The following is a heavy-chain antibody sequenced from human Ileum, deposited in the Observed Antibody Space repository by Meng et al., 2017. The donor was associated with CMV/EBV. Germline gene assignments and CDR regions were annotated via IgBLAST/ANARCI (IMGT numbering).Heavy chain of an antibody. CDR1: GFTFSDHE. Sequence: GGSLRLSCAASGFTFSDHEMNWVRQAPGKGLEWVANIKEDGSGQWYVDSVKGRFTISRDNSKNSLYLQMDTLRAEDTAMYYCMRAHPLGTWGQGTLVTVSS. D-gene: IGHD7-27*01. V-gene: IGHV3-7*04. CDR2: IKEDGSGQ. CDR3: MRAHPLGT. J-gene: IGHJ4*02.